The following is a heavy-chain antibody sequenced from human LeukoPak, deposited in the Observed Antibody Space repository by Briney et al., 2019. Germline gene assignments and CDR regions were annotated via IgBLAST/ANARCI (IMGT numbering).Heavy chain of an antibody. CDR1: GDSISSSY. V-gene: IGHV4-59*01. CDR2: IYSSGTT. J-gene: IGHJ6*02. D-gene: IGHD1-14*01. CDR3: ARDRQPSWYRGLDV. Sequence: PSETLSLTCTVCGDSISSSYWSWMRQLPGKGLEWIGHIYSSGTTNYNPSLSGRVTISMDTSKNQLSLKLTAVTAADTAVYYCARDRQPSWYRGLDVWGQGTTVTVSS.